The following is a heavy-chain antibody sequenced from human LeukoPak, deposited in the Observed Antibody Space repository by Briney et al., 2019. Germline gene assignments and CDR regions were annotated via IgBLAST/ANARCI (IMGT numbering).Heavy chain of an antibody. Sequence: VKPSETLSLTCTVSGGSISNYHWSWIRQPAGKGLEWIGQIHTSGSTNYNPPLKGRVSMSIDTTEDQVSLTIRSVTAADTAFYYCARRDISSGWSFDYWGQGTLVTVSS. D-gene: IGHD6-19*01. CDR2: IHTSGST. V-gene: IGHV4-4*07. J-gene: IGHJ4*02. CDR3: ARRDISSGWSFDY. CDR1: GGSISNYH.